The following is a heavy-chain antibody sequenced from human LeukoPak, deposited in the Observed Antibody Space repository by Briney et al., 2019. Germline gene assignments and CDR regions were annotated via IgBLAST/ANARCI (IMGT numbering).Heavy chain of an antibody. CDR1: GFTFSSYS. J-gene: IGHJ4*02. V-gene: IGHV3-21*04. Sequence: GVSLRLSCAASGFTFSSYSMNWVRQAPGKGLEWVSSISSSSSYIYFADSVKGRFTISRDNAKNSLYLQMNSLRAEDTAVYYCARDAWGYGSGTRTWGYWGQGALVTVSS. D-gene: IGHD3-10*01. CDR3: ARDAWGYGSGTRTWGY. CDR2: ISSSSSYI.